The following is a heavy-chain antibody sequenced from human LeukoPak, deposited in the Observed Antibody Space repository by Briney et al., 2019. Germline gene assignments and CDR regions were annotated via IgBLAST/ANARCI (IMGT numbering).Heavy chain of an antibody. Sequence: GGSLRLSCAASGFTFSSYAMHWVRQAPGKGLEWVAVISYDGSNKYYADSVKGRFTISRDNSKNTLYLQMNSLRAEDTAVYYCAKESGYSYGYRSYFDYWGQGTLVTVSS. J-gene: IGHJ4*02. CDR2: ISYDGSNK. D-gene: IGHD5-18*01. V-gene: IGHV3-30-3*01. CDR1: GFTFSSYA. CDR3: AKESGYSYGYRSYFDY.